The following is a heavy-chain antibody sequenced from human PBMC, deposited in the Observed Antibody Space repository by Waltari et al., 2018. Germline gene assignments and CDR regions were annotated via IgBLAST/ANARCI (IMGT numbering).Heavy chain of an antibody. V-gene: IGHV2-5*01. Sequence: QITLEESGPTLVRPTQTLTLTCSFSGFSLRTSGEGVGWIRQPPGKAPEWLAVIYWNDNKRYSPSLKSRLTITKDTPKNQVVLTMINLDSVDTATYYCAHNARGYYDSSVPGWYFDFWGRGTLVTVSS. CDR2: IYWNDNK. D-gene: IGHD3-22*01. CDR3: AHNARGYYDSSVPGWYFDF. CDR1: GFSLRTSGEG. J-gene: IGHJ2*01.